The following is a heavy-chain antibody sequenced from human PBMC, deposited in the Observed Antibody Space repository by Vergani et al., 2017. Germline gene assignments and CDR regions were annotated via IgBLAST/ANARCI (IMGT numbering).Heavy chain of an antibody. V-gene: IGHV4-61*02. CDR3: TGDPLYSTTWPVGLLDMVD. CDR1: GGSISSGSYY. CDR2: FYTGGGT. J-gene: IGHJ6*02. Sequence: QVQLQESGPGLVRPSQTLSLTCTVSGGSISSGSYYWSWFRQPAGKGLEWIGRFYTGGGTSYNPSLKSRVTISVDTSKNQFSLQLSSVTAADTAVYYGTGDPLYSTTWPVGLLDMVDWGQGATVTVSS. D-gene: IGHD6-13*01.